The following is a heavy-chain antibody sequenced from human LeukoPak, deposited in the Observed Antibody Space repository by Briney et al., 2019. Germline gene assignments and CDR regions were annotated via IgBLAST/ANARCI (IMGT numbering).Heavy chain of an antibody. CDR2: ISGSGGST. CDR3: AKDLYGFYAMDV. V-gene: IGHV3-23*01. D-gene: IGHD4-17*01. J-gene: IGHJ6*02. Sequence: QPGGSLRLSCAVSGFIFSNYAMNWVRQAPGKGLEWVSAISGSGGSTYYADSVKGRFTISRDNSGNTLYLQMNSLRAEDTAVYYCAKDLYGFYAMDVWGQGTTVTVSS. CDR1: GFIFSNYA.